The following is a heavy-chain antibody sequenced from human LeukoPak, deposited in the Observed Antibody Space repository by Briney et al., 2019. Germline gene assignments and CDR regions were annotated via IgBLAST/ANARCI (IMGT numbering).Heavy chain of an antibody. CDR1: GGSISSYY. CDR2: IYYSGST. D-gene: IGHD6-19*01. J-gene: IGHJ4*02. CDR3: AAIPQPWLVWWYFDY. Sequence: PSETLSLTCTVSGGSISSYYWSWIRQPPGKGLEWIGYIYYSGSTNYNPSLKSRVTISVDTSKNQFSLKLSSVTAADTAVYYCAAIPQPWLVWWYFDYWGQGTLVAVSS. V-gene: IGHV4-59*08.